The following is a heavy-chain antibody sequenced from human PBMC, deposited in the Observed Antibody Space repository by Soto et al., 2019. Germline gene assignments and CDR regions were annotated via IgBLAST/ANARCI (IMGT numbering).Heavy chain of an antibody. Sequence: SVKVSCKASGYTFTSYGISWVRQAPGXGLEWMGWISAYNGNTNYAQKLQGRVTMTTDTSTSTAYMGLRSLRSDDTAVYYCARDLVGYLDQSEPYYYYFGMDAWGQGITVSV. V-gene: IGHV1-18*01. CDR3: ARDLVGYLDQSEPYYYYFGMDA. J-gene: IGHJ6*02. D-gene: IGHD1-26*01. CDR2: ISAYNGNT. CDR1: GYTFTSYG.